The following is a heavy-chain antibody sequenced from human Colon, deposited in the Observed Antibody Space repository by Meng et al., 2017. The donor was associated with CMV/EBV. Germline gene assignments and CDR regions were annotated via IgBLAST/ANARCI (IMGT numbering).Heavy chain of an antibody. J-gene: IGHJ4*02. D-gene: IGHD6-19*01. Sequence: GESLKISCAASGFTFGSFTLNWVRQAPGRGLEWVASISSSRINIFYADPVKGRFTISRDNANNSLYLQMTSLRTDDTAVYYCARLRGLASYGSDWGYWGQGTLVTVSS. CDR1: GFTFGSFT. CDR3: ARLRGLASYGSDWGY. V-gene: IGHV3-21*01. CDR2: ISSSRINI.